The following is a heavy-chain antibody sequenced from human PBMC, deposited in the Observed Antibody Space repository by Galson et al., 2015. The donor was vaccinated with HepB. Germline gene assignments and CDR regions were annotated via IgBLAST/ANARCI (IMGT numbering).Heavy chain of an antibody. CDR2: INYSGST. CDR1: GGSISSGGYS. D-gene: IGHD6-13*01. Sequence: TLSLTCAVSGGSISSGGYSWTWIRQPPGKGLEWIGYINYSGSTYYNPSLKSRVTILVDTSKKQFSLKLSSVTAADTAVYYCARGYSSSWYSRYYFDYWGQGTLVTVSS. V-gene: IGHV4-30-4*07. J-gene: IGHJ4*02. CDR3: ARGYSSSWYSRYYFDY.